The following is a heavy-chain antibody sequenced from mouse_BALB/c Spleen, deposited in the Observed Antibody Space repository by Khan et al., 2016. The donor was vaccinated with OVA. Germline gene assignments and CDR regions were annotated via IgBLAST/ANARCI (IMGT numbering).Heavy chain of an antibody. D-gene: IGHD1-1*01. CDR2: IWGDGST. CDR1: GFSLTSYG. J-gene: IGHJ1*01. CDR3: ANEYGSSYGWYFDV. Sequence: QVQLKQSGPGLVAPPQSLSITCTVSGFSLTSYGVSWVRQPPGKGLEWLGVIWGDGSTNYHSALISRLSISKDNSKNQVFLKLNSLPTDDTATYCCANEYGSSYGWYFDVWGAGTTVSVSS. V-gene: IGHV2-3*01.